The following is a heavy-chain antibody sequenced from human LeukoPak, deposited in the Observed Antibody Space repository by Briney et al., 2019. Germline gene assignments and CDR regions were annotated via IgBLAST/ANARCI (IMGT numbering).Heavy chain of an antibody. CDR3: AKGIIVAPFDY. V-gene: IGHV3-43*02. Sequence: PGGSLRLPCAASGFTFDDYAFHWVRQAPEKGLQWVSLISGDGGSTYYADSVKGRFTISRDNSKNSLYLQMNSLRTEDTALYYCAKGIIVAPFDYWGQGTLVTVSS. CDR1: GFTFDDYA. D-gene: IGHD5-12*01. J-gene: IGHJ4*02. CDR2: ISGDGGST.